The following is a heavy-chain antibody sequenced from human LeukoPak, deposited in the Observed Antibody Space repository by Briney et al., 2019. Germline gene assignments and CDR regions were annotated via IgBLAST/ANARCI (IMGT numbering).Heavy chain of an antibody. Sequence: GGSLRLSCAASGFMFSSNWMSWVRLAPGKGLEWVANIKEDGTETYYVDSVKDRFTISRDNAKNSLYLQMNSLRVEDTAVYYCAKEGRSLQTYWGQGTLVTVSS. CDR2: IKEDGTET. D-gene: IGHD5-24*01. J-gene: IGHJ4*02. CDR3: AKEGRSLQTY. V-gene: IGHV3-7*03. CDR1: GFMFSSNW.